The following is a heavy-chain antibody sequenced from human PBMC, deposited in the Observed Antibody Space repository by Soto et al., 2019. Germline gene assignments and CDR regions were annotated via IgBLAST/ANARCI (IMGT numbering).Heavy chain of an antibody. Sequence: PSQTLSLTCAISGDSVSSNSAAWNWIRQSPSRGLEWLGRTYYRSKWYNDYAVSVKSRITINPDKSKNQISLQLNSVTPEDTALYYCARALVVPAATRITGTTVPPIRIDYWGQGTLVTVSS. CDR1: GDSVSSNSAA. V-gene: IGHV6-1*01. CDR2: TYYRSKWYN. D-gene: IGHD2-2*01. CDR3: ARALVVPAATRITGTTVPPIRIDY. J-gene: IGHJ4*02.